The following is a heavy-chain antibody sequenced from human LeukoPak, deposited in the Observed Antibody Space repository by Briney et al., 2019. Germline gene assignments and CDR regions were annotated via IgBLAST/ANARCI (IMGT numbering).Heavy chain of an antibody. Sequence: ASVKVSCKASGYTFTSYAMHWVRQAPGQRLEWMGWINAGNGNTKYSQEFQGRVTITRDTSASTAYMELSSLRSEDMAVYYCARDSSDYGGKGLFGYWGQGTLVTVSS. CDR2: INAGNGNT. CDR3: ARDSSDYGGKGLFGY. V-gene: IGHV1-3*03. J-gene: IGHJ4*02. D-gene: IGHD4-23*01. CDR1: GYTFTSYA.